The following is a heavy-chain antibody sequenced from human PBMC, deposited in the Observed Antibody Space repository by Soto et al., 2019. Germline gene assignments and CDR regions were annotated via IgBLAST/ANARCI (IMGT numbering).Heavy chain of an antibody. CDR2: INLNSGGT. CDR3: ASAPPYYGISGYLEV. Sequence: QVQLVQSGAEVKKTGASVKVSCEAPGHYFSGYYMYWVRQAPGHGHEWMGWINLNSGGTNYEQKFQGRVTMTRDTSITTGYMDLRGLTSDDTAVYYCASAPPYYGISGYLEVWGLGTLVTVSS. V-gene: IGHV1-2*02. CDR1: GHYFSGYY. D-gene: IGHD3-22*01. J-gene: IGHJ4*02.